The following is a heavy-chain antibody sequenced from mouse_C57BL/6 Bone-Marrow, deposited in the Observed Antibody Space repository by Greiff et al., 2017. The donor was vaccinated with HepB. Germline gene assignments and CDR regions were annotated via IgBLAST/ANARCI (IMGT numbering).Heavy chain of an antibody. CDR2: IHPWDSDT. J-gene: IGHJ4*01. D-gene: IGHD1-1*01. CDR3: AIYDTAVAYAIGY. V-gene: IGHV1-74*01. Sequence: QVQLQQPGAELVKPGASVKVSCKASGYTFTSYWMHWVKQRPGQGLEWIARIHPWDSDTNYNQKFKGKATMTVDKSSSTAYMHFSSLTSEDSAVYSFAIYDTAVAYAIGYWGQGTSVTVSS. CDR1: GYTFTSYW.